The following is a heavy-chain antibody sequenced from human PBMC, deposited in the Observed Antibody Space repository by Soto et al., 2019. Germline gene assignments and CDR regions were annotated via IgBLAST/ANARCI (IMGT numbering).Heavy chain of an antibody. D-gene: IGHD2-15*01. Sequence: QVQLQESDPGLVKPSGTLSLTCAVSGGSISSSNLWTWVRQPQGKGLEWIGEIYHSGTTNCNPSLKSRVTISVDKSKNQFSLKLSSATAADTAVYYCASREDGVAKFDYWGQGTLVTVSS. CDR3: ASREDGVAKFDY. J-gene: IGHJ4*02. CDR1: GGSISSSNL. V-gene: IGHV4-4*02. CDR2: IYHSGTT.